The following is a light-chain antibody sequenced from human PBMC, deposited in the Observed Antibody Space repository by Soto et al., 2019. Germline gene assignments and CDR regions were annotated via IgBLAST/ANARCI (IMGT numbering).Light chain of an antibody. V-gene: IGLV1-51*01. CDR2: DNN. CDR1: GSNIANNY. Sequence: QSVLTQPPSVSAAPGQKVTISCSGSGSNIANNYVSWYQQLPGTAPKLLIYDNNKRPSGIPDRFSGSRSGTSATLGITGLQTGDEADYYCGTWDTTLIAAVFGGGTQLTVL. CDR3: GTWDTTLIAAV. J-gene: IGLJ7*01.